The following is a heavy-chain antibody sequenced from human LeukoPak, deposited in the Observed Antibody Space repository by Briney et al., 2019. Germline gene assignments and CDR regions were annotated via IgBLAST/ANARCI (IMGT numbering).Heavy chain of an antibody. J-gene: IGHJ1*01. D-gene: IGHD6-6*01. CDR1: GFNYSSYT. V-gene: IGHV3-48*04. Sequence: GGSLRLSCAASGFNYSSYTMNWVRQAPGMGLEWLSYISSSGSTIYYADSVKGRFTISRDNAKNSLYLQMNSLRAEDTAVYYCARRAAPGAEYFQHWGQGTMVTVSS. CDR2: ISSSGSTI. CDR3: ARRAAPGAEYFQH.